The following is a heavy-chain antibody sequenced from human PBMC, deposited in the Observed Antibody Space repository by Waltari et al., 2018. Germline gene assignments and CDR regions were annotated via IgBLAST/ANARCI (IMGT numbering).Heavy chain of an antibody. CDR1: GYSISSGYY. Sequence: QVQLQESGPGLVKPSETLSLTCAVSGYSISSGYYWGWIRPPPGKGLEWIGSIYHSGSTYYNPSLKSRVTISVDTSKNQFSLKLSSVTAADTAVYYCATHIVVVPAAEWFDPWGQGTLVTVSS. V-gene: IGHV4-38-2*01. D-gene: IGHD2-2*01. J-gene: IGHJ5*02. CDR2: IYHSGST. CDR3: ATHIVVVPAAEWFDP.